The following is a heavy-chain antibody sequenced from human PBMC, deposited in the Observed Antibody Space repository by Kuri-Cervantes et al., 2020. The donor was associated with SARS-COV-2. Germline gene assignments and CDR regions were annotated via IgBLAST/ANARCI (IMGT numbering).Heavy chain of an antibody. CDR2: IYYSGST. J-gene: IGHJ3*02. Sequence: SGTLTLTCTVSGGSISSYYWSWIRQPPGKGLEWIGYIYYSGSTNYNPSLKSRVTISVDTSKNQFSLKLSSVTAADTAVYYCARDRSRAFDIWGQGTMVTVSS. CDR3: ARDRSRAFDI. V-gene: IGHV4-59*01. CDR1: GGSISSYY.